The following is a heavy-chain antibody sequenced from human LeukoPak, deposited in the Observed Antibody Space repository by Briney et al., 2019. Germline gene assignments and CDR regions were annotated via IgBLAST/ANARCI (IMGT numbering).Heavy chain of an antibody. CDR1: GFTFSSYG. D-gene: IGHD3-10*01. V-gene: IGHV3-30*03. CDR2: ISYDGSNK. CDR3: ARENYYGSVGFDY. J-gene: IGHJ4*02. Sequence: GGSLRLSCAASGFTFSSYGMHWVRQAPGKGLEWVAVISYDGSNKYYADSVKGRFTISRDNAKNSLYLQMNSLRAEDTALYYCARENYYGSVGFDYWGQGTLVTVSS.